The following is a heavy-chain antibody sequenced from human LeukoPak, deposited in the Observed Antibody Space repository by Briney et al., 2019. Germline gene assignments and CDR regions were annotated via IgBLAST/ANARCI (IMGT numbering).Heavy chain of an antibody. CDR1: GFSFSSYA. J-gene: IGHJ4*02. CDR2: ISGSAANT. Sequence: GGSLRLSCAASGFSFSSYAMSWVRQAPGKGLEWVSAISGSAANTYYADSVKGRFTISRDNSKNTLYLQMNSLRAEDTAAYYCAKGRGYCSGDSCYFDYWGQGTLVTVSS. D-gene: IGHD2-15*01. V-gene: IGHV3-23*01. CDR3: AKGRGYCSGDSCYFDY.